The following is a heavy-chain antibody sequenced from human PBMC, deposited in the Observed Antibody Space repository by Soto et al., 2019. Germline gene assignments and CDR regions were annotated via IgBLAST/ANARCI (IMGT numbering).Heavy chain of an antibody. V-gene: IGHV4-39*01. J-gene: IGHJ4*02. CDR1: GVSISNNNDY. D-gene: IGHD1-26*01. CDR3: ARQVSWWVGAFN. CDR2: IHYSETT. Sequence: QPQLQESGPGLVRPSETLSLICSVSGVSISNNNDYWGWIRQPPGKGLEWIGSIHYSETTNYNPSLKNRVFISVDTSKKQFSLRLSSVTAADTAIYYCARQVSWWVGAFNWGQGTLVTVSS.